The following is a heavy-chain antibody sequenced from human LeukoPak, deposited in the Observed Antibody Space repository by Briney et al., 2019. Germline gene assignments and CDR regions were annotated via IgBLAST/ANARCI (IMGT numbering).Heavy chain of an antibody. CDR2: ISDDGSNK. CDR3: ARPRRRAQWLAANDALDI. D-gene: IGHD6-19*01. Sequence: PGGSLRLSCAASGFTFSRYSMHWVRQAPGKGLHWVTAISDDGSNKDYADSVKGRFTISRDNSKKTLYLHLSSLTTEDTAVYYCARPRRRAQWLAANDALDIWGQGTEVTVYS. V-gene: IGHV3-30-3*01. CDR1: GFTFSRYS. J-gene: IGHJ3*02.